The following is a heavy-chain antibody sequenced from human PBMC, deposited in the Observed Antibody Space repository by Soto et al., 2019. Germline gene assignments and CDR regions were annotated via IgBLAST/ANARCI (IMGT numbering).Heavy chain of an antibody. Sequence: QLQVQESGPGLVKPSETLSLTCNVSGGFISSSPYNWGWIRQPPGKGLEWIGSIYYTGSAFYNPSLKSRVTISVDTSKNHFSLKMTSVTAADTAVYWCARQDNGFDIWGQGTMVTVSS. CDR3: ARQDNGFDI. J-gene: IGHJ3*02. D-gene: IGHD2-15*01. V-gene: IGHV4-39*01. CDR2: IYYTGSA. CDR1: GGFISSSPYN.